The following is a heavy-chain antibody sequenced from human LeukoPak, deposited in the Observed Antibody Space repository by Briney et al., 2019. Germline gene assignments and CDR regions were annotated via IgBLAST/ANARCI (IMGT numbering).Heavy chain of an antibody. D-gene: IGHD5-18*01. CDR2: IKSKIDGGTT. Sequence: GGSLRLSCAASGFTFTNAWMSWVRQAPGKGLEWVGRIKSKIDGGTTDYAAPVKGRFTISRDDSKNTLHLQMNSLKTEDTAVYYCTTPDTAGIDYWGQGTLVTVSS. J-gene: IGHJ4*02. CDR1: GFTFTNAW. CDR3: TTPDTAGIDY. V-gene: IGHV3-15*01.